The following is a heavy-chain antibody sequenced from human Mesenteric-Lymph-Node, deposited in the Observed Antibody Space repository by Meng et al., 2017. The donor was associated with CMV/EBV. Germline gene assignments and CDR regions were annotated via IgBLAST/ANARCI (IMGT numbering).Heavy chain of an antibody. CDR3: AKGGVYSSTWGDY. CDR1: GFTFSTYW. J-gene: IGHJ4*02. D-gene: IGHD6-13*01. Sequence: GESLKISCAASGFTFSTYWMHWVRHVPGKGLAWVSRINTDGITTTYADSVQGRFTISSDNAKNTLYLQMNSLRAEDTAVFYCAKGGVYSSTWGDYWGQGTLVTVSS. CDR2: INTDGITT. V-gene: IGHV3-74*01.